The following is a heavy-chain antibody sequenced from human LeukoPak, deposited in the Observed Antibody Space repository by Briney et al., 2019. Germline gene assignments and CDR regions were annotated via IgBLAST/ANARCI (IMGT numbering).Heavy chain of an antibody. Sequence: GESLKISCKGSGYSFTSYWIGWVRQMPGKGLEWMGIIYPGDSDNRYSPSFQCQVTISADKSISTAYLQWSSLKASDTAMYYCARRGSGIAVAGTLDYWGQGTLVTVSS. CDR3: ARRGSGIAVAGTLDY. D-gene: IGHD6-19*01. CDR1: GYSFTSYW. J-gene: IGHJ4*02. V-gene: IGHV5-51*01. CDR2: IYPGDSDN.